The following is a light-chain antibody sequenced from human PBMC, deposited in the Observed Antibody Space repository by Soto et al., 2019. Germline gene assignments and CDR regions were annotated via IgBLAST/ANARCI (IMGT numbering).Light chain of an antibody. CDR2: DAS. CDR3: QQRSNWPPIT. Sequence: EIVLTQSPGTLSLSPGESATLSCRASQSVGRDYLAWFQHTPGQAPRLLIYDASTRATGVPDRFSGSGSGTDFTFTVSRLEPEDFAVYYCQQRSNWPPITFGQGTRLEIK. CDR1: QSVGRDY. J-gene: IGKJ5*01. V-gene: IGKV3D-20*02.